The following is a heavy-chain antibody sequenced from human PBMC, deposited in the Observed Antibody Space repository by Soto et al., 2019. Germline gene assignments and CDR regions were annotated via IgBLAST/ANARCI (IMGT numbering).Heavy chain of an antibody. V-gene: IGHV4-31*03. CDR3: ARGVGYCSGGSCLRRNYYYYYMDV. Sequence: SETLSLTCTVSGGSISSGGYYWSWIRQHPGKGLEWIGYIYYSGSTYYNPSLKSRVTISVDTSKNQFSLKLSSVTAADTAVYYCARGVGYCSGGSCLRRNYYYYYMDVWGKGTTVTVSS. D-gene: IGHD2-15*01. CDR1: GGSISSGGYY. CDR2: IYYSGST. J-gene: IGHJ6*03.